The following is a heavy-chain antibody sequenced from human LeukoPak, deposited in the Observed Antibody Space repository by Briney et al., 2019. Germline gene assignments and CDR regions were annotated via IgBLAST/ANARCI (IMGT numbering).Heavy chain of an antibody. Sequence: GGSLRLSCAASGFTFSSYSMNWVRRAPGKGLEWVSSISSSSSYIYYADSVKGRFTISRDNAKNSLYLQMNSLRAEDTAVYYCASCLWFGELYRFDPWGQGTLVTVSS. V-gene: IGHV3-21*01. CDR2: ISSSSSYI. CDR3: ASCLWFGELYRFDP. CDR1: GFTFSSYS. J-gene: IGHJ5*02. D-gene: IGHD3-10*01.